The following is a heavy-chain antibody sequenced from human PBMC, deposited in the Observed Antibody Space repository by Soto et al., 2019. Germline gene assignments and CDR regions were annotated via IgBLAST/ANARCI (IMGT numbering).Heavy chain of an antibody. CDR1: GGSISSSSYY. Sequence: QLQLQESGPGLVKPSETLSLTCTVSGGSISSSSYYWGWIRQPPGNGLEWIGSIYYSGSTYYNPSLKSRVTISVDTSKNQFSLKLSSVTAADTAVYYCARQLAYYYDSSGYRRAGKFDYWGQGTLVTVSS. CDR3: ARQLAYYYDSSGYRRAGKFDY. V-gene: IGHV4-39*01. D-gene: IGHD3-22*01. CDR2: IYYSGST. J-gene: IGHJ4*02.